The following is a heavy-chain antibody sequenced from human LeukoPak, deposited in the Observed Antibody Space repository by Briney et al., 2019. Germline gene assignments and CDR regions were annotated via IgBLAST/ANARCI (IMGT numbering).Heavy chain of an antibody. CDR1: GGSFSGYY. J-gene: IGHJ5*02. CDR3: ARRPLGYCSSTSCQEHWFDP. D-gene: IGHD2-2*01. V-gene: IGHV4-34*01. CDR2: INNSGST. Sequence: SETLSLTCAVYGGSFSGYYWSWIRQPPGKGLEWIGEINNSGSTNYNPSLKSLATISVDTSKNQFSLKMSSVTAADTAVYYCARRPLGYCSSTSCQEHWFDPWGQGTLVTVSS.